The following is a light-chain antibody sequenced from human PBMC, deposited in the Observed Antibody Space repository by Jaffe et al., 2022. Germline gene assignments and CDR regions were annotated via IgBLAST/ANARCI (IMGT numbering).Light chain of an antibody. CDR2: DVT. J-gene: IGLJ1*01. V-gene: IGLV2-11*01. Sequence: QSALTQPRSVSGSPGQSVTITCTGTNSDVGHYNFVSWYQQHPDKAPRLIIFDVTERPSGVPDRFSGSKSANTASLTISGLQADDEADYFCCSYAGTSTLYVFGGGTKVNVL. CDR3: CSYAGTSTLYV. CDR1: NSDVGHYNF.